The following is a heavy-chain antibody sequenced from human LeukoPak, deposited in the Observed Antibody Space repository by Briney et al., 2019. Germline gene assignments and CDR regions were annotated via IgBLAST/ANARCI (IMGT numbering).Heavy chain of an antibody. CDR1: GFTFSSYA. D-gene: IGHD3-10*01. J-gene: IGHJ4*02. Sequence: GGSLRLSCAASGFTFSSYAMHWVRQAPGKGLEWVAVISYDGSNKYYADSVKGRFTIPRDNSKNTLYLQMNSLRAEDTAVYYCARDSSPYYYGSGSHDYWGQGTLVTVSS. CDR2: ISYDGSNK. CDR3: ARDSSPYYYGSGSHDY. V-gene: IGHV3-30*04.